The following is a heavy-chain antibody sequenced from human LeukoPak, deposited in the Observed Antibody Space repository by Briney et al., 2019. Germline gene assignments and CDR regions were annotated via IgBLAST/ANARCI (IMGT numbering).Heavy chain of an antibody. CDR2: INPNSGGT. CDR3: AREPLVGDTTPSDY. J-gene: IGHJ4*02. V-gene: IGHV1-2*02. D-gene: IGHD1-26*01. Sequence: ASVKVSCKASGYTFTGYYMHWVRQAPGQGLEWMGWINPNSGGTNYAQKFQGRVTMTRDTSISTAYMELSRLRSDDTAVYYCAREPLVGDTTPSDYWGQGTLVTVSS. CDR1: GYTFTGYY.